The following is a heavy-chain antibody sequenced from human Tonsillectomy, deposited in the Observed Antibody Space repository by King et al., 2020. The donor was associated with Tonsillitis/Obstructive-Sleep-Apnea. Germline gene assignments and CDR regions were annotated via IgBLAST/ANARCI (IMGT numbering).Heavy chain of an antibody. CDR1: GYSFASYG. Sequence: QVQLVESGAEVKKPGASVKVSCKASGYSFASYGIIWVRQAPGQGLEWMGWISAHNGNTNYEQKLQGRVTMTTDTSTSTAYMELRSLRSDDTAVYYCAREVLGAGYFDYWGQGPLDTVSS. D-gene: IGHD3-16*01. CDR3: AREVLGAGYFDY. CDR2: ISAHNGNT. V-gene: IGHV1-18*01. J-gene: IGHJ4*02.